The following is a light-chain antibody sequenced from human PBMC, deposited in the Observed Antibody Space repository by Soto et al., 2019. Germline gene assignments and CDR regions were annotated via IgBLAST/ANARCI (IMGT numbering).Light chain of an antibody. CDR1: ESISNSY. Sequence: EIVWTQSPGTLSLSPGERATLSCRASESISNSYLAWYQQKPGQAPRVLIYVASTRATGIPARFSGSGSGTDFTLSISRVEPEDFAVYYCQQYGTSPWTFGQGTRLEIK. CDR2: VAS. J-gene: IGKJ5*01. V-gene: IGKV3-20*01. CDR3: QQYGTSPWT.